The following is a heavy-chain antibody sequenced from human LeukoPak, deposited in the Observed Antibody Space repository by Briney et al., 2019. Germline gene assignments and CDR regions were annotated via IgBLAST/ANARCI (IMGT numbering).Heavy chain of an antibody. CDR1: GFTFSSYA. Sequence: GGSLRLSCAASGFTFSSYAVSWVRQAPGKGLEWVSAISGSGGSTYYADSVKGRFTISRDNSKNTLYLQMNSLRAEDTAVYYCAKDSGLYGSGSYKYDYWGQGTLVTVSS. J-gene: IGHJ4*02. V-gene: IGHV3-23*01. CDR2: ISGSGGST. CDR3: AKDSGLYGSGSYKYDY. D-gene: IGHD3-10*01.